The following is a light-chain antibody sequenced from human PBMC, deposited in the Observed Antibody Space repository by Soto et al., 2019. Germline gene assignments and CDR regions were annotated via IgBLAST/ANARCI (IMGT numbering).Light chain of an antibody. Sequence: DVQMTQSPSWLSASVGERFTTTYRASQSISSYLNWFQQKKGKAPKXXIYAASSLPTGVPSRFSGSGYGTDFNLTISSLQSEDFATYYCQESLTSLGTFGPGTKVDIK. CDR3: QESLTSLGT. CDR2: AAS. V-gene: IGKV1-39*01. J-gene: IGKJ3*01. CDR1: QSISSY.